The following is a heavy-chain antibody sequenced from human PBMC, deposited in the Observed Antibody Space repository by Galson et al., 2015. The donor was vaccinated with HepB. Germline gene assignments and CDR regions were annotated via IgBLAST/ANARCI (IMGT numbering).Heavy chain of an antibody. J-gene: IGHJ4*02. CDR2: ISHDGGKK. CDR3: AKGGSSYYYDSSALRY. Sequence: SMRLSCAASEFPFSNYGMHWVRQAPGKGLEWVAVISHDGGKKDYADSVKGRFTISRDNSKKTLYLQVNSLRAEDTAVYYCAKGGSSYYYDSSALRYWGQGTLVIVSS. D-gene: IGHD3-22*01. CDR1: EFPFSNYG. V-gene: IGHV3-30*18.